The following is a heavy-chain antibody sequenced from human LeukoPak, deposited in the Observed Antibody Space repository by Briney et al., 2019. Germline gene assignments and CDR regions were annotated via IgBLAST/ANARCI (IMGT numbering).Heavy chain of an antibody. CDR2: SRNKAKSYTT. V-gene: IGHV3-72*01. J-gene: IGHJ4*02. CDR1: GFTFSDHF. D-gene: IGHD6-19*01. Sequence: GGSLRLSCAVSGFTFSDHFLDWVRQAPGKGLEWVGRSRNKAKSYTTEYAASVKGRFTISRDDSKNSLYLQMNSLKTEDTAVYYCVRVGSVAGSDYLDYWGQGTLVTVSS. CDR3: VRVGSVAGSDYLDY.